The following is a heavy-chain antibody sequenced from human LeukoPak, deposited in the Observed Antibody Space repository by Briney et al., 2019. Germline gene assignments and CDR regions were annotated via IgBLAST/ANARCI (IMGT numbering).Heavy chain of an antibody. Sequence: GGSLRLSCAASDFNFITYAMSWVRQAPGKGLEWVSVIYSGGSTDYADSVKGRFTISRDNSKNTLYLQMNSLRAEDTAVYYCARLDGERPDYWGQGTLVTVSS. CDR1: DFNFITYA. J-gene: IGHJ4*02. V-gene: IGHV3-23*03. CDR3: ARLDGERPDY. D-gene: IGHD4-17*01. CDR2: IYSGGST.